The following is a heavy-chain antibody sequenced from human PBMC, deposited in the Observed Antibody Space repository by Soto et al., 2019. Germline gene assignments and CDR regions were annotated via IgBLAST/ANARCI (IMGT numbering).Heavy chain of an antibody. J-gene: IGHJ4*02. CDR2: IYWDDDK. CDR3: ARVDYGDHFDY. D-gene: IGHD4-17*01. CDR1: EFSLSTTGVG. V-gene: IGHV2-5*02. Sequence: QITLKESGPPLVRPTQTLTLTCTFSEFSLSTTGVGVGWIRQPPGKALEWLALIYWDDDKRYSPSLNSRLTITKDTSKNQVVLTMTNMDPVDTATYYCARVDYGDHFDYWGQGTLVTVSS.